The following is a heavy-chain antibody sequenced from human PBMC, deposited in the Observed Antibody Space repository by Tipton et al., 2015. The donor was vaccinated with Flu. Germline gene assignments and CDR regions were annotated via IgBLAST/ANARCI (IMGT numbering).Heavy chain of an antibody. J-gene: IGHJ6*02. V-gene: IGHV3-30*18. D-gene: IGHD2-15*01. Sequence: SLRLSCAASGFTFSDFGMHWVRQAPGRGLEWVAVIWNDGSDKYSADSVKGRFTVSRDNSKNTLYLQMNSLRPEDTAVYYCAKVTGYCSGGRCYSDSYNYYYYAMDVWGQGTTVTVSS. CDR1: GFTFSDFG. CDR3: AKVTGYCSGGRCYSDSYNYYYYAMDV. CDR2: IWNDGSDK.